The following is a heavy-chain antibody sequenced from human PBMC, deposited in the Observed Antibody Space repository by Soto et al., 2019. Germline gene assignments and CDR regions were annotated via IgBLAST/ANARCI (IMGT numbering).Heavy chain of an antibody. J-gene: IGHJ4*02. Sequence: GGSLRLSCAASGFTFSSYAMHWVRQAPGKGLEWVAVISYDGSNKYYADSVKGRFTISRDNSKNTLYLQMNSLRAEDTAGYYCARTSVVVTAIFDYWGQGTLVTVSS. V-gene: IGHV3-30-3*01. CDR1: GFTFSSYA. CDR3: ARTSVVVTAIFDY. CDR2: ISYDGSNK. D-gene: IGHD2-21*02.